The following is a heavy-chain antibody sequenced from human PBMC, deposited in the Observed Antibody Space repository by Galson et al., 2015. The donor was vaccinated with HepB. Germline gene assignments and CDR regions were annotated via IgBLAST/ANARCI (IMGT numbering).Heavy chain of an antibody. CDR2: ISGSGGTT. V-gene: IGHV3-23*01. CDR3: AKGLGSSSYYYFDY. CDR1: GFTFSTHA. Sequence: SLRLSCAASGFTFSTHAMSWVRQAPGKGLEWVSAISGSGGTTYYADSVKGRFTISRDNSKNTLYLQMNSLRAEDTAVYYCAKGLGSSSYYYFDYWGQGTLVTVSS. D-gene: IGHD6-13*01. J-gene: IGHJ4*02.